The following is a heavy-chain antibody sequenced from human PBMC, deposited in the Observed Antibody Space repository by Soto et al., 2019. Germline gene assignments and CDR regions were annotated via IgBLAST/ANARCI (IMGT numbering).Heavy chain of an antibody. CDR3: ASAVATIRFDY. V-gene: IGHV3-66*01. D-gene: IGHD5-12*01. CDR2: IYSGGST. J-gene: IGHJ4*02. CDR1: GFTVSSNY. Sequence: GGSLRLSCAASGFTVSSNYMSWVRQAPGKGLEWVSVIYSGGSTYYADSVKGRFTISRDNSKNTLYLQMNSLRAEDTAVYYCASAVATIRFDYWGQGTRVTVSS.